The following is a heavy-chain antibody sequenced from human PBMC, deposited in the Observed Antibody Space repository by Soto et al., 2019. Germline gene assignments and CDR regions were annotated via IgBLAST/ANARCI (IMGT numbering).Heavy chain of an antibody. D-gene: IGHD5-12*01. J-gene: IGHJ5*02. V-gene: IGHV1-3*01. CDR1: GYTFSSYA. Sequence: ASVKVSCKGFGYTFSSYAIHWVRQAPGQRLEWMGWINAGKGNREYSQKFQDRVTITRDTSASTVYMELSSLRSEDTSIYYCARDPQRWLQLPWFDPWGQGTQVTVSS. CDR2: INAGKGNR. CDR3: ARDPQRWLQLPWFDP.